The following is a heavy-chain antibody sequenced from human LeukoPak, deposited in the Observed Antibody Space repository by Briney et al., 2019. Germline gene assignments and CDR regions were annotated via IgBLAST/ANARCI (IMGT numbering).Heavy chain of an antibody. J-gene: IGHJ4*02. V-gene: IGHV4-39*01. CDR3: ARQGYSGYDSPYYFDY. CDR2: IYYSGST. Sequence: SETLSLSCTVSGGSISSSSYYWGWNRQPPGKGLVWIGSIYYSGSTYYNPSLKTRVTISVDTSKNQFSLELSSVTAADTAIYYCARQGYSGYDSPYYFDYWGQGTLVTVSS. D-gene: IGHD5-12*01. CDR1: GGSISSSSYY.